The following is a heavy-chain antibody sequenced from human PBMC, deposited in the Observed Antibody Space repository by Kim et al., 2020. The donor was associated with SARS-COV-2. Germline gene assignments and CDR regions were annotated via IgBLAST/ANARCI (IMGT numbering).Heavy chain of an antibody. D-gene: IGHD3-22*01. J-gene: IGHJ5*02. Sequence: ADPGKGRFTISRANSKNTLYLQMNSMRAEDTAVYYCARDLTMMRGNWFDPWGQGTLVTVSS. V-gene: IGHV3-30*07. CDR3: ARDLTMMRGNWFDP.